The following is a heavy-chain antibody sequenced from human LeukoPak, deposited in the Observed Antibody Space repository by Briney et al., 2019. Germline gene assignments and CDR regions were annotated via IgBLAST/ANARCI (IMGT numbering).Heavy chain of an antibody. J-gene: IGHJ4*02. CDR1: GFTVSSNY. Sequence: PGGSLRLSCAASGFTVSSNYMSWVRQAPGKGLEWVSVIYSGGSTYYADSVKGRFTISRDNSKNTLYLQMNSLRAEDTAVYYCARDHQYYDFSRGPDYRGQGTLVTVSS. CDR3: ARDHQYYDFSRGPDY. V-gene: IGHV3-53*01. CDR2: IYSGGST. D-gene: IGHD3/OR15-3a*01.